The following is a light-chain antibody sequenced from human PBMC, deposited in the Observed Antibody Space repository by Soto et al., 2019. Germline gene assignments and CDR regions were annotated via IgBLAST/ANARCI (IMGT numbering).Light chain of an antibody. J-gene: IGKJ1*01. CDR3: QQSYSRPRT. V-gene: IGKV1-39*01. Sequence: DIQMTQSPSSLSASVGDRVTITCRASQSINTYLNWYQQKPGKAPNLLIYTASRLESGVPSRFSGSGSGTDFTLTISSLQPEDFATYFCQQSYSRPRTFGPGPKVDIK. CDR1: QSINTY. CDR2: TAS.